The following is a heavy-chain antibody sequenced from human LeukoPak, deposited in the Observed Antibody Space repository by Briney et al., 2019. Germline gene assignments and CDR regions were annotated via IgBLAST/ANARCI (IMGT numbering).Heavy chain of an antibody. Sequence: GASVKVSWKASGYTFTDYYMNWVRQAPGQGLEWMGWINPNSGGTNYAQKFQGRVTMTRDTSITTAYMELSSLRSDDTAMYYCTRALGSDYWGQGTLVTVSS. D-gene: IGHD1-26*01. CDR3: TRALGSDY. V-gene: IGHV1-2*02. CDR2: INPNSGGT. J-gene: IGHJ4*02. CDR1: GYTFTDYY.